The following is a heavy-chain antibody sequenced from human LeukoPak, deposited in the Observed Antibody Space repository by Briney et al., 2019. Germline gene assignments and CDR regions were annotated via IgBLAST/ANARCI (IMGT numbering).Heavy chain of an antibody. Sequence: GGSLRLSCAASGFTFSSYWMSWVRQAPGKGLEWVANIKQDGSEKYYVDSVKGRFTISRDNAKNSLYLQMNSLRAEDTAVYYCARAAYSSSWYLYFDYWDQGTLVTVSS. CDR3: ARAAYSSSWYLYFDY. CDR2: IKQDGSEK. CDR1: GFTFSSYW. V-gene: IGHV3-7*01. D-gene: IGHD6-13*01. J-gene: IGHJ4*02.